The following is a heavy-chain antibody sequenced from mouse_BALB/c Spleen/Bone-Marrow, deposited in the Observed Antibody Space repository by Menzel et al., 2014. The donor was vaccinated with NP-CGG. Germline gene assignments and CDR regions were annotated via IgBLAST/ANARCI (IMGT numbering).Heavy chain of an antibody. CDR1: GYAFTNYL. Sequence: QVQLQQPGAELVRPGTSVKVSCKASGYAFTNYLIDWVKQGPGQGLEWIGVINPGSSGTSYNEKFKGKATLTADKSSSTAYMQLSSLTSDDSAVYFCARWDYAMDYWGQGTSVTVSS. CDR3: ARWDYAMDY. V-gene: IGHV1-54*01. J-gene: IGHJ4*01. CDR2: INPGSSGT.